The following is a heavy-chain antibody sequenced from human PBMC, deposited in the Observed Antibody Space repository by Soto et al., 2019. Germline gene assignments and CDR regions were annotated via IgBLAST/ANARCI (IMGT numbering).Heavy chain of an antibody. CDR1: GFTFSSYG. J-gene: IGHJ4*02. Sequence: QVQLVASGGGVVQPGRSLRLSCAASGFTFSSYGMHWVRQAPGKGLEWVAVISYDGSNKYYADSVKGRFTISRDNSKNTLYRHMNSLRAEDTDVYYCAKEHRDGSGSYIDYWGQATLVTVSS. CDR2: ISYDGSNK. D-gene: IGHD3-10*01. CDR3: AKEHRDGSGSYIDY. V-gene: IGHV3-30*18.